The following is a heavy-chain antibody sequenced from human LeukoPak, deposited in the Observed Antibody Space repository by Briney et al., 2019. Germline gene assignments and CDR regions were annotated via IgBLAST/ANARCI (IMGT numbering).Heavy chain of an antibody. CDR1: GGFLSGYY. CDR2: IIHMGST. D-gene: IGHD3-22*01. CDR3: ARGLRGYSRPYFDY. Sequence: SETQSLICAVYGGFLSGYYSSWIRQHPGKWLEWIGVIIHMGSTNYNPSRRADFTISVNTSRNLCSLKLSSVTAADTAGYYGARGLRGYSRPYFDYWGEGTLLTVSS. J-gene: IGHJ4*02. V-gene: IGHV4-34*12.